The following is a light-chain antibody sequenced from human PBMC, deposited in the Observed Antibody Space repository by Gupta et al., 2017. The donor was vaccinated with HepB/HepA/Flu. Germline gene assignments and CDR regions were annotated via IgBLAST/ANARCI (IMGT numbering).Light chain of an antibody. Sequence: DIVMTQSPLSLPVTPGEPASISCRSSQSLLHSNGNNYLDWYLQKPGQSPQLLIYLVSNRASGVPHRMSSSRSCGAFTLMIIRGVAADDVVFYCWQPVQFPWTFGQGTRLEIK. J-gene: IGKJ1*01. CDR3: WQPVQFPWT. CDR1: QSLLHSNGNNY. CDR2: LVS. V-gene: IGKV2-28*01.